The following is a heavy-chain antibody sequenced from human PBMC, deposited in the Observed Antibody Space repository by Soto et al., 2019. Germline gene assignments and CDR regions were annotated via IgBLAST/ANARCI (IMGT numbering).Heavy chain of an antibody. J-gene: IGHJ4*02. Sequence: QVQLQESGPGLVKPSQTLSLTCTVSGGSISSGGYYWSWIRQHPGKGLEWIGYIYYSGSTYYNPSLKSRVTISVDTSKNQFSLKLSSVTAADTAVYYCARGYTYYYDSSGYYYFPPDYWGQGTLVTVSS. D-gene: IGHD3-22*01. CDR2: IYYSGST. V-gene: IGHV4-31*03. CDR1: GGSISSGGYY. CDR3: ARGYTYYYDSSGYYYFPPDY.